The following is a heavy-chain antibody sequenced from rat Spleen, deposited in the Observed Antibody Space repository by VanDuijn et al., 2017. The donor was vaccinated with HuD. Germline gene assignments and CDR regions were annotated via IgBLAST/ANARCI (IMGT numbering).Heavy chain of an antibody. CDR1: GFSLTNNG. Sequence: VQLKESGPGLMPPSQTLSLTCTVPGFSLTNNGIHWVRQPPGKGLEWMGVIWTGGSTAYNSLLKSRLSISRDTSKSQVFLKVNSLQPEDTGTYYCARGNFDYWGQGVMVTVSS. CDR3: ARGNFDY. CDR2: IWTGGST. J-gene: IGHJ2*01. V-gene: IGHV2S63*01.